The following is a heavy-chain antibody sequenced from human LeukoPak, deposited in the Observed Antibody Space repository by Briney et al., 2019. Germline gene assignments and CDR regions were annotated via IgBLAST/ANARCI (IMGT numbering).Heavy chain of an antibody. V-gene: IGHV3-53*01. Sequence: GGSLRLSCAASGFSCSSCAMNWVRQAPGKGLEWVSFIYSGGNTHYSDSVKGRFTISRDSSKNTLYLQMNSLRAEDTAVYYCAKDLAPYYYGSGSYYSLFDYWGQGTLVTVSS. J-gene: IGHJ4*02. CDR1: GFSCSSCA. CDR3: AKDLAPYYYGSGSYYSLFDY. CDR2: IYSGGNT. D-gene: IGHD3-10*01.